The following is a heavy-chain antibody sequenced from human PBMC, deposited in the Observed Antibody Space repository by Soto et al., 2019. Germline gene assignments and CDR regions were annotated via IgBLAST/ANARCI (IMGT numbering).Heavy chain of an antibody. CDR2: IIPIFGTA. CDR1: GGTFSSYA. CDR3: ARVHTRSSPAPFQH. J-gene: IGHJ1*01. D-gene: IGHD1-26*01. V-gene: IGHV1-69*01. Sequence: QVQLVQSGAEVKKPGSSVKVSCKPSGGTFSSYAISWVRQAPGQGLERMGGIIPIFGTANYAQKFQGRVTITADESTCTAYMELSSVRSEDTAVYYCARVHTRSSPAPFQHWGQGTLVTVSS.